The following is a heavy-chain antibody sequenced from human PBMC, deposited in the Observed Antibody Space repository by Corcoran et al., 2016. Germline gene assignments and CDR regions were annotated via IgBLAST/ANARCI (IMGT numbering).Heavy chain of an antibody. CDR3: ARLGIAAAGSRFFDGGLKNNWFDP. V-gene: IGHV4-39*07. CDR2: IYYSGST. J-gene: IGHJ5*02. D-gene: IGHD6-13*01. CDR1: GGSISSSSYY. Sequence: QLQLQESGPGLVKPSETLSLTCTVSGGSISSSSYYWGWIRQPPGKGLEWIGSIYYSGSTYYNPSLKSRVTISVDTSKNQFSLKLSSVTAAATAVYYCARLGIAAAGSRFFDGGLKNNWFDPWGQGTLVTVSS.